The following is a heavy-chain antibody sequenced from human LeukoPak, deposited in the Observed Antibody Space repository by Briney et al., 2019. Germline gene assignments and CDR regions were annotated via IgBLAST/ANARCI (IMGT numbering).Heavy chain of an antibody. J-gene: IGHJ4*02. CDR1: GFTFSSYS. D-gene: IGHD5-24*01. CDR2: ISSSSSYI. Sequence: GGSLRLSCAASGFTFSSYSMTWVRQAPGKGLEWVSSISSSSSYIYYADSVKGRFTISRDNAKNSLYLQMNSLRAEDTAVYYCARDLSMATIPGYWGQGTLVTVSS. V-gene: IGHV3-21*01. CDR3: ARDLSMATIPGY.